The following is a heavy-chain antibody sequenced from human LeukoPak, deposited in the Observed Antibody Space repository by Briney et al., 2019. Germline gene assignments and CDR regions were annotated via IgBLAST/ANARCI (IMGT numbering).Heavy chain of an antibody. CDR1: GGSNSTYY. V-gene: IGHV4-4*07. J-gene: IGHJ2*01. D-gene: IGHD1-26*01. CDR2: IYTSGST. Sequence: SETLSLTCTVSGGSNSTYYWSWIRQPAGKGLGWIGRIYTSGSTNYNPSLKSRVTMSVDTSKNQFSLKVTSVTAADTAVYYCARAGSYARYFDLWGRGTLVTVSS. CDR3: ARAGSYARYFDL.